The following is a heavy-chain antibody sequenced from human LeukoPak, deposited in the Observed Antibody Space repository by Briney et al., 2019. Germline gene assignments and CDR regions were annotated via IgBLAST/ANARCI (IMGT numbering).Heavy chain of an antibody. CDR1: GGSISSSSYY. V-gene: IGHV4-39*01. J-gene: IGHJ4*02. CDR3: ARTGLFDYVWGSYQPFDY. CDR2: IYYSGST. D-gene: IGHD3-16*02. Sequence: SETLSLTRTVSGGSISSSSYYWGWIRQPPGKGLEWIGSIYYSGSTYYNPSLKSRVTISVDTSKNQFSLKLSSVTAADTAVYYCARTGLFDYVWGSYQPFDYWGQGTLVTVSS.